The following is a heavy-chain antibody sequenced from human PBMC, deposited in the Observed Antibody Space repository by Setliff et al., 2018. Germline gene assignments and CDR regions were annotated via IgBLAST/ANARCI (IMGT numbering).Heavy chain of an antibody. CDR2: IIPIFGTA. CDR3: ARNIGMGQRDYFDY. Sequence: SVKVSCKASGGTFSSYAISWVRQAPGQGLEWMGGIIPIFGTANYAQKFQGRVTITADESTSTAYMELTSLTSEDTAVYYCARNIGMGQRDYFDYWGQGTVVTVSS. D-gene: IGHD5-18*01. V-gene: IGHV1-69*13. CDR1: GGTFSSYA. J-gene: IGHJ4*02.